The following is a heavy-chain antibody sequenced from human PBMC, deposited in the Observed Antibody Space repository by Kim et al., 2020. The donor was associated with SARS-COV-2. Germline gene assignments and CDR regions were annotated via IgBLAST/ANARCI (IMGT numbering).Heavy chain of an antibody. D-gene: IGHD1-26*01. CDR1: GFTFSSYS. CDR3: ARGGSYSAGPYYGMDV. V-gene: IGHV3-21*01. J-gene: IGHJ6*02. Sequence: GGSLRLSCAASGFTFSSYSMNWVRQAPGKGLEWVSSISSSSSYIDYADSVKGRFTISRDNAKNSLYLQMNSLRAEDTAVYYCARGGSYSAGPYYGMDVWGQGTTVSVPS. CDR2: ISSSSSYI.